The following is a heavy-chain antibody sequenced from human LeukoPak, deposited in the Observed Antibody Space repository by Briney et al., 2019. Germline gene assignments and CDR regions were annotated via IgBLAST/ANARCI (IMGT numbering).Heavy chain of an antibody. CDR3: ASGYSYPYY. CDR2: ISYDGSNK. CDR1: GFTFSSYA. V-gene: IGHV3-30-3*01. J-gene: IGHJ4*02. Sequence: GGSLRLSCAASGFTFSSYAMHWVRQAPGKGLEWVAVISYDGSNKYYADSVKGRFTISRDNSKNTLYLLMNSLRAEDTAVYYCASGYSYPYYWGQGTLVTVSS. D-gene: IGHD5-18*01.